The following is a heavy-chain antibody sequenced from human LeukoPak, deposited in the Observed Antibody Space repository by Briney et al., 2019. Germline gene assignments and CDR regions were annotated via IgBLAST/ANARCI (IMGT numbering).Heavy chain of an antibody. D-gene: IGHD2-2*01. CDR3: ARDRGGSGYCSSTSCSSMYI. J-gene: IGHJ3*02. CDR2: IYTSGST. Sequence: PSQTLSLTCTVSGGSISSGSYYWSWIRQPAGKGLEWIGRIYTSGSTNYNPSLKSRVTISVDTSKSQFSLKLSSVTAADTAVYYCARDRGGSGYCSSTSCSSMYIWGQGTMVTVSS. CDR1: GGSISSGSYY. V-gene: IGHV4-61*02.